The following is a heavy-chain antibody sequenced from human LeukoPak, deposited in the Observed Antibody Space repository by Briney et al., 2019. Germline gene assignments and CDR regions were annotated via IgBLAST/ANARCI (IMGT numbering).Heavy chain of an antibody. V-gene: IGHV3-30*03. CDR1: GFNFSIYG. CDR2: ISYDGRNK. J-gene: IGHJ4*02. D-gene: IGHD1-1*01. Sequence: GRTLRLSCATSGFNFSIYGMHWVRQAPGKGLEWVAVISYDGRNKYYIDSVKGQFITYRYNTKNTLYLQMNSLRVEDTAMYYWTDFLTGWGQGTLVTLS. CDR3: TDFLTG.